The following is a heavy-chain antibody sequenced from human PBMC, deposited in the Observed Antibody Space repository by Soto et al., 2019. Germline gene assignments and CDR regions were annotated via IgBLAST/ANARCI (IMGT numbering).Heavy chain of an antibody. CDR2: IYSGGST. Sequence: EVQLVETGGGLIQPGGSLRLSCAASGFTVSSNYMSWVRQAPGKGLEWVSVIYSGGSTYYADSVKGRFTISRDHTKYTLYLQMKSLRAEDTAVYYCARESVVTPYSYYGMDVWGQGTTVTVSS. CDR3: ARESVVTPYSYYGMDV. V-gene: IGHV3-53*02. CDR1: GFTVSSNY. D-gene: IGHD2-21*02. J-gene: IGHJ6*02.